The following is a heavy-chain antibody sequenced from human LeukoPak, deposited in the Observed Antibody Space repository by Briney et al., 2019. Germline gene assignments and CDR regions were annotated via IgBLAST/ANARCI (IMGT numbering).Heavy chain of an antibody. CDR3: ARAGLPRRITIFGVVRALDY. CDR2: IYHSGST. Sequence: PSGTLSLTCAVSGGSISSSNWWSWVRQPPGKGLEWIGEIYHSGSTNYNPSLKSRVTISVDKSKNQFSLKLSSVTAADTAVYYCARAGLPRRITIFGVVRALDYWGQGTLVTVSS. J-gene: IGHJ4*02. D-gene: IGHD3-3*01. CDR1: GGSISSSNW. V-gene: IGHV4-4*02.